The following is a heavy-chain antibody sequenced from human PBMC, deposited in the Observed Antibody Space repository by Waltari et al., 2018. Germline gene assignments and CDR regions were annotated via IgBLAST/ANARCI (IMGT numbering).Heavy chain of an antibody. CDR1: GFTFSSYA. D-gene: IGHD6-13*01. J-gene: IGHJ6*02. CDR3: AKRSAVYYYGMDV. Sequence: EVQLLESGGGLVQPGGSLRLSCAASGFTFSSYAMSWVRQAPGKGLGWVAASRGSGGSTYYADAVKGRFTISRDNSKNTLYLQMNSLRAEDTAVYYCAKRSAVYYYGMDVWGQGTTVTVSS. CDR2: SRGSGGST. V-gene: IGHV3-23*01.